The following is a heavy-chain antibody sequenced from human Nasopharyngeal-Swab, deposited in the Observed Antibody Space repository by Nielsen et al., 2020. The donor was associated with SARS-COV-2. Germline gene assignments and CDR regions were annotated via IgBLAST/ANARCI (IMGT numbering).Heavy chain of an antibody. CDR1: GFTFRGSA. CDR2: IRSYANEYAT. D-gene: IGHD4-23*01. Sequence: GESLKISCVASGFTFRGSAIHWVRQASGKGLEWLGRIRSYANEYATAYAASVEGRFTVSRDDSKNTAYLQMNSLKSEDTAVYYCSSPTVAFWGQGTLVTVSS. CDR3: SSPTVAF. J-gene: IGHJ4*02. V-gene: IGHV3-73*01.